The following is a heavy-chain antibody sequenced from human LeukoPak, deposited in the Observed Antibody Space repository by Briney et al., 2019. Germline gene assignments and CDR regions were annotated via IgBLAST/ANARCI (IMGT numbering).Heavy chain of an antibody. D-gene: IGHD4-23*01. Sequence: GASVKVSCKASGYTFTSYYMHWVRQAPGQGLEGMGIINPSGGSTSYAQKFQGRVTMTRDMSTSTVYMELSSLRSEDTAVYYCARGEPNDYGGNSEESYFDYWGQGTLVTVSS. CDR1: GYTFTSYY. V-gene: IGHV1-46*01. J-gene: IGHJ4*02. CDR3: ARGEPNDYGGNSEESYFDY. CDR2: INPSGGST.